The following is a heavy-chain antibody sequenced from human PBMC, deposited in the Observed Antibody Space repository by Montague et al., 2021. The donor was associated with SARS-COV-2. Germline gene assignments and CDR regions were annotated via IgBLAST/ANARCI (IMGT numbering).Heavy chain of an antibody. CDR1: GFTFSSYW. V-gene: IGHV3-74*01. Sequence: SLRLSCAASGFTFSSYWMHWVRQAPGKGLVWVSRINSDGSSTNYADSVKGRFTISRDNAKNTLYLQMNSLRAEDTAVYYCAILAAVNLREHWGQGTLVTVSS. CDR3: AILAAVNLREH. CDR2: INSDGSST. D-gene: IGHD6-13*01. J-gene: IGHJ1*01.